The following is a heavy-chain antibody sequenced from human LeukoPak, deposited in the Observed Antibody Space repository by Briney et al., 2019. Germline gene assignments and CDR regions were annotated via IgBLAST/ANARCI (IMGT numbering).Heavy chain of an antibody. CDR3: AKDFGDFFPPLFDS. V-gene: IGHV3-23*01. J-gene: IGHJ4*01. D-gene: IGHD4-17*01. CDR1: GFSFSSYG. Sequence: GGSLRLSCATSGFSFSSYGMSWVRQAPGKGLEWVSSISGLSGRTYYADSVKGRVTISRDNSKNALSLQMNSLRAEDTAACYCAKDFGDFFPPLFDSWGHGTLVTVSS. CDR2: ISGLSGRT.